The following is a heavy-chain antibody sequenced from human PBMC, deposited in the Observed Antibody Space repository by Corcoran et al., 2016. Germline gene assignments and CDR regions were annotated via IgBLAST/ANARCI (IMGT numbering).Heavy chain of an antibody. CDR1: GFTFSSYW. J-gene: IGHJ6*02. CDR3: ARDDRGITIFGVGLDYYYYGMDV. CDR2: IKQDGSEK. V-gene: IGHV3-7*03. Sequence: EVQLVESGGGLVQPGGSLRLSCAASGFTFSSYWMSWVRQAPGKGLEWVANIKQDGSEKYYVDSVKGRFTISRDNAKNSLYLQMNSLGAEDSGVYDWARDDRGITIFGVGLDYYYYGMDVWGQGTTVTVSS. D-gene: IGHD3-3*01.